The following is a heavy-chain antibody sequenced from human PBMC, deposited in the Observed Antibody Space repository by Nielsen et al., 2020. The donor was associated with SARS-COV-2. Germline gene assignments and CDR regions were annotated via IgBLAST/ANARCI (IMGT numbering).Heavy chain of an antibody. J-gene: IGHJ4*02. CDR3: ASFITMVRGVITDYFDY. CDR2: INHSGST. CDR1: GGSFSGYY. D-gene: IGHD3-10*01. V-gene: IGHV4-34*01. Sequence: SETLSLTCAVYGGSFSGYYWSWIRQPPGKGLEWIGEINHSGSTYYNPSLKSRVTISVDTSKNQFSLKLSSVTAADTAVYYCASFITMVRGVITDYFDYWGQGTLVTVSS.